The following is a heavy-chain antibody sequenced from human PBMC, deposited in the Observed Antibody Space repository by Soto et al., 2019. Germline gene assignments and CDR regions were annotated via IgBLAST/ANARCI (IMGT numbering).Heavy chain of an antibody. J-gene: IGHJ6*02. V-gene: IGHV3-21*01. CDR1: GFNFNSYT. CDR3: AQDPSGRSCYPGMYV. D-gene: IGHD2-15*01. Sequence: WGSLRLSCAASGFNFNSYTINWGRHAPGKRLEWLSCIISSGYIFSTDSVRGRCTISRDNAKNSVYLQINSLRAEDTAVYFCAQDPSGRSCYPGMYVWGQEPTVTAP. CDR2: IISSGYI.